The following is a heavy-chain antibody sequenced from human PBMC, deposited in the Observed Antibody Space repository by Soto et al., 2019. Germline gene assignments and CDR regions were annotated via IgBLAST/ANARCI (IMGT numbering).Heavy chain of an antibody. CDR3: AKRSSSYTFDY. D-gene: IGHD6-6*01. Sequence: GGSLRLSYAASGITSSSYAMSLVRQPPGKGLEWVSVISGSDDSTYYADSVKGRFTISRDNSKNTLYLQMNSLRAEDTAVYYCAKRSSSYTFDYWGQGTLVTVSS. CDR2: ISGSDDST. V-gene: IGHV3-23*01. J-gene: IGHJ4*01. CDR1: GITSSSYA.